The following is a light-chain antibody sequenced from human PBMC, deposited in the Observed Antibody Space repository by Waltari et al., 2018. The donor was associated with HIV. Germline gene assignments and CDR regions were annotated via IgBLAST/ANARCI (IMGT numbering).Light chain of an antibody. V-gene: IGLV1-40*01. CDR3: QSYDTSLGGWV. CDR1: RTNIGAGYD. CDR2: RNV. J-gene: IGLJ3*02. Sequence: QSVLTQPPSVSGAPGQRVTISCTGSRTNIGAGYDVHWYQQLPGTAPKLLIFRNVNRPSGVPDRFSGSNSGTSASLAITGLQAEDEADFYCQSYDTSLGGWVFGGGTKLTVL.